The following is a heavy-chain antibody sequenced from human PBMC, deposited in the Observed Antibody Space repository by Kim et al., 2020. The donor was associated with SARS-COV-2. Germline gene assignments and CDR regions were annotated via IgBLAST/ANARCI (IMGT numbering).Heavy chain of an antibody. Sequence: GGSLRLSCAASGFTFSSYAMHWVRQAPGKWLEWVAVISYDGSNKYYADSVKGRFTISRDNSKNTLYLQMNSLRAEDTAVYYCARAQGTTWYFDLWGRGTL. CDR1: GFTFSSYA. CDR3: ARAQGTTWYFDL. J-gene: IGHJ2*01. CDR2: ISYDGSNK. V-gene: IGHV3-30*04. D-gene: IGHD4-17*01.